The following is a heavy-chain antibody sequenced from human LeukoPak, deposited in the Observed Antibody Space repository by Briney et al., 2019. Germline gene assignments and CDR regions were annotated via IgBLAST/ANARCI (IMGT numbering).Heavy chain of an antibody. CDR1: GGSISSYY. Sequence: PSETLSLTCTVSGGSISSYYWSWIRQPPGKGLEWIGYIYYSGSTNYNPSLKSRVTISVDTSKNQFSLKLSSVTAADTAVYFCSRVGSGVPYYYYYMDVWGKGTTVTVSS. CDR3: SRVGSGVPYYYYYMDV. V-gene: IGHV4-59*01. D-gene: IGHD3-10*01. CDR2: IYYSGST. J-gene: IGHJ6*03.